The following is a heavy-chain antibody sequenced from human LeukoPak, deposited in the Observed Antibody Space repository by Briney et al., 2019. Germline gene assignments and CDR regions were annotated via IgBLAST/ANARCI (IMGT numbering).Heavy chain of an antibody. J-gene: IGHJ4*02. D-gene: IGHD2-2*01. Sequence: ASVKVSFKSSVWSFIDYYMNALRQAPGQGLEWMGWIHPNSGGTNYAQKFQGRVTMTRDTSISTAYMELSSLTADDTAIYYCARAVTSGRSFDYWGQGTLVTVSS. V-gene: IGHV1-2*02. CDR1: VWSFIDYY. CDR2: IHPNSGGT. CDR3: ARAVTSGRSFDY.